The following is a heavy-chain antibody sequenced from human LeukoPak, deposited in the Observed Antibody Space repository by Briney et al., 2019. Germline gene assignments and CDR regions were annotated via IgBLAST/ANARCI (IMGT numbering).Heavy chain of an antibody. D-gene: IGHD7-27*01. V-gene: IGHV3-33*01. Sequence: PGGSLRLSCAASGFTFSDHGMHWVRQAPGKGLEWVAIIWYNGSKKYYAESVKGRFTISRDNSKNTLYLQMNSLRAEDTAVYYCAREDWGHFDFWGQGTLVTVSS. J-gene: IGHJ4*02. CDR1: GFTFSDHG. CDR2: IWYNGSKK. CDR3: AREDWGHFDF.